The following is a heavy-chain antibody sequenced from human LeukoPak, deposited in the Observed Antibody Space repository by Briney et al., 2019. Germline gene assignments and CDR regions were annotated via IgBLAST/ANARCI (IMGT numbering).Heavy chain of an antibody. Sequence: SETLSLTCTVSGGSISSYYWSWIRQPPGKGLEWIGYIDYSGSTNYNPSLKSRATISLDTSKNQFSLKLSSVTAADTAVYYCARRGRGGYSYGYYFEYWGQGTLVTVSS. J-gene: IGHJ4*02. CDR1: GGSISSYY. CDR3: ARRGRGGYSYGYYFEY. D-gene: IGHD5-18*01. V-gene: IGHV4-59*01. CDR2: IDYSGST.